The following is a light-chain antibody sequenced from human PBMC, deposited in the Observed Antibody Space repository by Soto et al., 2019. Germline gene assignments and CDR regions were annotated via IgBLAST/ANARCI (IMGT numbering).Light chain of an antibody. CDR3: QHYNSYPSVT. Sequence: DIQMTQSPSSLSASVGDRVAITCRASQSISNWLAWYQQKPGKAPKLLIYDASSLESGVPSRFSGSGSGTVFTLTISSLQPDDFATYCCQHYNSYPSVTFGKGTKVEIK. CDR2: DAS. J-gene: IGKJ1*01. V-gene: IGKV1-5*01. CDR1: QSISNW.